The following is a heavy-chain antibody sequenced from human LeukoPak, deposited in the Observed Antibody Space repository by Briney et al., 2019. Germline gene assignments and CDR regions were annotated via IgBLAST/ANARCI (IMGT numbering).Heavy chain of an antibody. J-gene: IGHJ4*02. V-gene: IGHV3-21*01. CDR1: GFTFSSYS. CDR3: ARGGWSYGPKFDY. CDR2: ISSSSSYI. Sequence: GGSLRLSCAASGFTFSSYSMNWVRQAPGKGLEWVSSISSSSSYIYYADSVKGRFTISRDNAKNSLYPQMNSLRAEDTAVYYCARGGWSYGPKFDYWGQGTLVTVSS. D-gene: IGHD5-18*01.